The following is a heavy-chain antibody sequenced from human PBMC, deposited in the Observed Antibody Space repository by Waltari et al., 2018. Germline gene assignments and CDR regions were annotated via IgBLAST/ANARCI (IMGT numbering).Heavy chain of an antibody. D-gene: IGHD6-13*01. CDR2: IYYSGST. V-gene: IGHV4-39*07. Sequence: QLQLQESGPGLVKPSETLSLTCTVSGGSISSSSYYWGWLRQPPGKGLEWIGSIYYSGSTYYNPSLKSRVTISVDTSKNQFSLKLSSVTAADTAVYYCARGIAAAGYYFDYWGQGTLVTVSS. J-gene: IGHJ4*02. CDR1: GGSISSSSYY. CDR3: ARGIAAAGYYFDY.